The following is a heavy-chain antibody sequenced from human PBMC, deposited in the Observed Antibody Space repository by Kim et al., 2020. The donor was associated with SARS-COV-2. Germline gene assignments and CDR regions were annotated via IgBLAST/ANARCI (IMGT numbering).Heavy chain of an antibody. CDR2: ISSNGGST. CDR3: VSELGYCSGGSCYKDY. CDR1: GFTFSSYA. J-gene: IGHJ4*02. Sequence: GGSLRLSCSASGFTFSSYAMHWVHQAPGKGLEYVSAISSNGGSTYYADSVKGRFTISRDNSKNTLYLQMSSLRAEDTAVYYCVSELGYCSGGSCYKDYWGQGALVTVSS. V-gene: IGHV3-64D*06. D-gene: IGHD2-15*01.